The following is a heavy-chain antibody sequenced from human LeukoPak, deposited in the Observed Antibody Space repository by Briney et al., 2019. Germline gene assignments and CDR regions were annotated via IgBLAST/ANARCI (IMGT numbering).Heavy chain of an antibody. D-gene: IGHD4-17*01. CDR3: ARDLYPYGDYADAFDI. CDR1: GFTFSSYW. V-gene: IGHV3-7*01. Sequence: GGSLRLSCAASGFTFSSYWMSWVRQAPGKGLEWVANIKQDGSEKYYVDSVKGRFTISRDNAKNSLYLQMNSLRAEDTAVYYCARDLYPYGDYADAFDIWGQGTMVTVSS. CDR2: IKQDGSEK. J-gene: IGHJ3*02.